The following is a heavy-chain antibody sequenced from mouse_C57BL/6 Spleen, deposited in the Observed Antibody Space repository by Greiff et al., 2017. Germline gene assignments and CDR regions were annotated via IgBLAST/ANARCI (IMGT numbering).Heavy chain of an antibody. J-gene: IGHJ4*01. D-gene: IGHD2-5*01. V-gene: IGHV1-15*01. CDR2: IDPETGGT. Sequence: QVHVKQSGAELVRPGASVTLSCKASGYTFTDYEMHWVKQTPVHGLEWIGAIDPETGGTAYNQKFKGKAILTADKSSSTAYMELRSLTSEDSAVYYCTRYRSSSNYYAMDYWGQGTSVTVSS. CDR3: TRYRSSSNYYAMDY. CDR1: GYTFTDYE.